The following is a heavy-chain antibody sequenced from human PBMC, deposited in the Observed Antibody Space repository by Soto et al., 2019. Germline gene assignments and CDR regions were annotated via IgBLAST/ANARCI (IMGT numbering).Heavy chain of an antibody. D-gene: IGHD2-2*01. Sequence: QVQLVESGGGVVQPGRSLRLSCAASGFTFSSYGMHWVRQAPGKGLEWVAVISYDGSNKYYADSVKGRFTISRDNSKNTLYLQMNSLRAEDTAVYYCAKEYAVEGFDYWGQGTLVTVSS. J-gene: IGHJ4*02. V-gene: IGHV3-30*18. CDR2: ISYDGSNK. CDR3: AKEYAVEGFDY. CDR1: GFTFSSYG.